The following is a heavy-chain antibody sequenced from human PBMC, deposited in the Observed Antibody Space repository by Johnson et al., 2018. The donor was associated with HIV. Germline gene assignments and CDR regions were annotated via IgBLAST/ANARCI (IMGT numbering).Heavy chain of an antibody. V-gene: IGHV3-9*01. CDR3: AKDRLFGFRNDAFDI. CDR2: ISWNSGSI. J-gene: IGHJ3*02. CDR1: GFTFDDYA. D-gene: IGHD3-16*01. Sequence: VQLVESGGGLVQPGRSLRLSCAASGFTFDDYAMHWVRQAPGKGLEWVSGISWNSGSIGYADSVRGRFTISRDNAKNSLYLQVNSLRADDTALYYCAKDRLFGFRNDAFDIWGQGTMVTVSS.